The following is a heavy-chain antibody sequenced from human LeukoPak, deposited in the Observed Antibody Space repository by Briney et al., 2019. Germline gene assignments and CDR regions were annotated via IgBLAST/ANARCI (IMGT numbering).Heavy chain of an antibody. J-gene: IGHJ3*02. CDR2: ISYSGST. CDR1: GGSISNYY. D-gene: IGHD6-19*01. V-gene: IGHV4-59*08. CDR3: ARPYTSDWYGAFDI. Sequence: SETLSLTCTVSGGSISNYYWSWIRQSPGKGLEWIGYISYSGSTNYNPSLQSRVTISINTSKNQFSLKLSSVAAGDTAIYYCARPYTSDWYGAFDIWGQGTMVTVSS.